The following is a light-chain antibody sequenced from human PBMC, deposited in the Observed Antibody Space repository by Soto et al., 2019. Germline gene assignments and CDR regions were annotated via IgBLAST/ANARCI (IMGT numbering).Light chain of an antibody. CDR3: SSYTTISTLVI. CDR1: SSDIGGYDY. CDR2: DVT. V-gene: IGLV2-14*01. J-gene: IGLJ2*01. Sequence: QSVLTQPASVSGSPGQSITISCTGSSSDIGGYDYVSWYQQQPGKAPKLIIYDVTNRPSGVSNRFSGSKSGNTASLTISGLQAEDESDYYCSSYTTISTLVIFGGGTKVTVL.